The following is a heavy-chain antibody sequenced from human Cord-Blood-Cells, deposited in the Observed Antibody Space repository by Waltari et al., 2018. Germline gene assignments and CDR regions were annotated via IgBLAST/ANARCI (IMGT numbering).Heavy chain of an antibody. D-gene: IGHD3-10*01. Sequence: QVQLQESGPGLVKPSETLSLTCAASGYSTSSGSYWGWIRQPPGKGLEGIGSIYHSGSTYYNPSLKSRVTISVDTSKNQFSLKLSSVTAADTAVYYCARGPGSYQYFDYWGQGTLVTVSS. J-gene: IGHJ4*02. CDR3: ARGPGSYQYFDY. V-gene: IGHV4-38-2*01. CDR1: GYSTSSGSY. CDR2: IYHSGST.